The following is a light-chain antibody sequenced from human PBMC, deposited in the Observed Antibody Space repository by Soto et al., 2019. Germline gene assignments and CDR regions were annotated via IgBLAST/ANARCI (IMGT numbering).Light chain of an antibody. CDR3: QQSYSTPT. CDR1: QTISRC. J-gene: IGKJ1*01. Sequence: DIPITQSPSTLSGSVGDRVTITCRASQTISRCLAWYQQKPGKAPKLLIYKASTLKSGVPSRFSGSGSGTEIPLTISSLQPDDFPTYYCQQSYSTPTFGQGTKVDIK. V-gene: IGKV1-5*03. CDR2: KAS.